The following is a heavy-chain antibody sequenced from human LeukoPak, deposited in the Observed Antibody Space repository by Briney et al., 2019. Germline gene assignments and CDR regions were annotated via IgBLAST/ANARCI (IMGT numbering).Heavy chain of an antibody. Sequence: GGSLRLSCAASGFTFSSYDMHWVRQATGKGLEWVSAIGTAGDTYYPGSVKGRLTISRENAKNSLYLQMNSLRAGDTAVYYCARGHYYGSGSYPWFDPWGQGTLVTVSS. CDR3: ARGHYYGSGSYPWFDP. J-gene: IGHJ5*02. CDR2: IGTAGDT. V-gene: IGHV3-13*01. CDR1: GFTFSSYD. D-gene: IGHD3-10*01.